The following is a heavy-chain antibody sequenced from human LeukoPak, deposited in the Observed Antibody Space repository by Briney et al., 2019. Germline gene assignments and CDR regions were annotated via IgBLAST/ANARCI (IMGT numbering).Heavy chain of an antibody. J-gene: IGHJ6*03. CDR3: AKEGDQFRGYLDA. V-gene: IGHV3-33*06. CDR2: IWHDGSVE. CDR1: GFTFSRLG. D-gene: IGHD3-16*01. Sequence: GGSLRLSCAASGFTFSRLGMQWVRQAPGKGLEWVAMIWHDGSVEEYADSVKGRFSISRDNSQNALYLQMNRLRDDDTAVYYCAKEGDQFRGYLDAWGKGTTVTVSS.